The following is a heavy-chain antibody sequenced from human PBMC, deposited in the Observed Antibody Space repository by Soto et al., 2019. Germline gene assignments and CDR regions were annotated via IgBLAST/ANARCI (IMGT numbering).Heavy chain of an antibody. CDR2: IKQDGSEK. Sequence: PGGSLRLSCAASGFTFSSYWMSWVRQAPGKGLEWVANIKQDGSEKYYVDSVKGRFTISRDNAKNSLYLQMNNLRDEDTAVYYCATLGGYCCGGSCHPGYYGLDVWGQGTTVTVSS. CDR3: ATLGGYCCGGSCHPGYYGLDV. J-gene: IGHJ6*02. D-gene: IGHD2-15*01. CDR1: GFTFSSYW. V-gene: IGHV3-7*01.